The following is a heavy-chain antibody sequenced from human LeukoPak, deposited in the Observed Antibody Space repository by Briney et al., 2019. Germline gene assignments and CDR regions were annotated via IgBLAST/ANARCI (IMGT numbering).Heavy chain of an antibody. CDR2: ISVNNGGT. V-gene: IGHV1-18*01. Sequence: ASVKVSCKASGYTFTTFSLAWVRQAPGQSLEWMGWISVNNGGTNYAQSFQDRVTLTRDTSTNTAYLELRSLRSDDTAIIYCATATQPRGYFLHWGQGTLVTVSS. D-gene: IGHD2-2*01. CDR3: ATATQPRGYFLH. J-gene: IGHJ1*01. CDR1: GYTFTTFS.